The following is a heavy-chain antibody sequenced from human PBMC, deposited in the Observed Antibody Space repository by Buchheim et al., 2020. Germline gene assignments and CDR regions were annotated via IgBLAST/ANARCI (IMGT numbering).Heavy chain of an antibody. CDR1: GLSFSSYG. CDR2: ISYDGSNE. D-gene: IGHD3-10*01. V-gene: IGHV3-30*18. Sequence: QVQLVESGGGVVQPGRSLRLSCAASGLSFSSYGMHWVRQAPGKGLEWVAVISYDGSNEYYRDSVKGRFSISSDHAKNTLYLQMNSLRAEDTAVYYCAKDGLGSGSYMYYFMDVWGQGTT. J-gene: IGHJ6*02. CDR3: AKDGLGSGSYMYYFMDV.